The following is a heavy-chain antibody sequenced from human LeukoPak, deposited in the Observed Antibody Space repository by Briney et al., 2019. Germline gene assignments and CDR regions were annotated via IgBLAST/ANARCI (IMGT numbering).Heavy chain of an antibody. CDR3: ARVGSGWFQNENDAFDI. CDR2: INPNTGGT. V-gene: IGHV1-2*02. J-gene: IGHJ3*02. CDR1: GYTFTDYY. D-gene: IGHD6-19*01. Sequence: ASVKVSCKASGYTFTDYYIHWVRQAPGQGLEWMAWINPNTGGTIYAQKFQGRVTMTRDTSISTAYMELSRLRSDDTAVYYCARVGSGWFQNENDAFDIWGQGTMVTVSS.